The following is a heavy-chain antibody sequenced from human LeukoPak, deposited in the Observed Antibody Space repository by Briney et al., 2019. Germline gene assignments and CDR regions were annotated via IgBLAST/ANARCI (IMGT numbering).Heavy chain of an antibody. V-gene: IGHV3-30-3*01. CDR1: GFTFSSYA. CDR3: ARVPVRFLDPLGSWFDP. CDR2: ISYDGSNK. D-gene: IGHD3-3*01. J-gene: IGHJ5*02. Sequence: GGSLRLSCAASGFTFSSYAMHSVRQAPGKGLEWVAVISYDGSNKYYADSVKGRFTISRDNSKNTLYLQMNSLRAEDTAVYYCARVPVRFLDPLGSWFDPWGQGTLVTVSS.